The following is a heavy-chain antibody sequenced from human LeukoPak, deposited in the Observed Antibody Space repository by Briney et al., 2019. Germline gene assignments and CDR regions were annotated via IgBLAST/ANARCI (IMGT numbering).Heavy chain of an antibody. CDR1: ADSISSSSSW. CDR3: ARHRSGWLQSSFYY. CDR2: IYDSGSN. D-gene: IGHD5-24*01. J-gene: IGHJ4*02. V-gene: IGHV4-39*01. Sequence: RSSETLSLTCSVSADSISSSSSWWGSIRQPPGKGREWIGSIYDSGSNFDKPALKSRVPIYVDTSKNQFSLKLISVNAADTAVYYCARHRSGWLQSSFYYWRQGTLVTVSS.